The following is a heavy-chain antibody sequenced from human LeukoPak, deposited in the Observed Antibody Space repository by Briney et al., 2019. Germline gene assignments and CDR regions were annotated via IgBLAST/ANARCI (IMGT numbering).Heavy chain of an antibody. D-gene: IGHD6-19*01. V-gene: IGHV4-59*01. CDR2: VYYSGTT. CDR3: ARRLAVTGIYCFDH. CDR1: GGSISSYY. J-gene: IGHJ4*02. Sequence: SETLSLTCTVSGGSISSYYWSWIRQPPGKGLEWIGYVYYSGTTNYNPSLKSRVTISVDTSKNQFSLKLSSVTAADTAVYYCARRLAVTGIYCFDHWGQGTPVTVSS.